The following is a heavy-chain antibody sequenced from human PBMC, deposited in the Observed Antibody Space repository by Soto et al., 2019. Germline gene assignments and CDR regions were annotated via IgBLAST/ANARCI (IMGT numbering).Heavy chain of an antibody. D-gene: IGHD3-10*01. CDR3: AYSFISVSSRGLWFGELSPGY. CDR1: GFTFSSYA. Sequence: GGSLRLSCAASGFTFSSYAMSWVRQAPGKGLEWVSAISGSGGIIYYADSVKVRFTISRDNSKNTLFLKMNSLRAEDTAVYYCAYSFISVSSRGLWFGELSPGYWGQGTLVTVSS. V-gene: IGHV3-23*01. J-gene: IGHJ4*02. CDR2: ISGSGGII.